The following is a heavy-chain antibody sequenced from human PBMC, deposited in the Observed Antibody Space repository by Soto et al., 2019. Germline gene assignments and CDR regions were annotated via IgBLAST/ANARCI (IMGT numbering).Heavy chain of an antibody. CDR2: ISRSTIT. Sequence: EVQLVESGGGLVQPGGSLRLSCVVSGFTFSTYDVTWVRQAPGKGLEWVSSISRSTITDYADSVKGRFTISGDKAKNSVYLQMNSLRAEDTAVYYCARGYASGNYDYWGQGTLVTVSS. D-gene: IGHD3-10*01. J-gene: IGHJ4*02. CDR1: GFTFSTYD. CDR3: ARGYASGNYDY. V-gene: IGHV3-48*01.